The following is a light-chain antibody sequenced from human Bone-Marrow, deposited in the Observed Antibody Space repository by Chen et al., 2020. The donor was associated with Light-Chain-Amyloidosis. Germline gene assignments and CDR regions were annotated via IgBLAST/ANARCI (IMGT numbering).Light chain of an antibody. V-gene: IGLV3-25*03. CDR3: QSADSSGTYEVI. Sequence: SYELTQPPSVSVSPGQTARITCSGDDLPTKYAYWYQQNPGQAPVLVIHRDNEMPSGISERFSGSSSGTTATLTISGVKAEDEADYHCQSADSSGTYEVIFGGGTKLTVL. J-gene: IGLJ2*01. CDR2: RDN. CDR1: DLPTKY.